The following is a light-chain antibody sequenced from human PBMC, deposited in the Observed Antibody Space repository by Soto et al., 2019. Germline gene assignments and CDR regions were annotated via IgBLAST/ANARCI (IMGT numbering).Light chain of an antibody. Sequence: DVLITQPTLSLSVTPGQPASISCNSIHILLHSNGYNYLDWYLQKPGQSPQLLIYLGSNRASGVPDRFSGSGSGTDFTLKISRVEAEDVGVYYCMQALQTWTFGQGTKVDI. V-gene: IGKV2-28*01. J-gene: IGKJ1*01. CDR3: MQALQTWT. CDR2: LGS. CDR1: HILLHSNGYNY.